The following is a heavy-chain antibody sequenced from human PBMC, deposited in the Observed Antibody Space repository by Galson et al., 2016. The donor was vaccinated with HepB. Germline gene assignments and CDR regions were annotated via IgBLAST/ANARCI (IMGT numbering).Heavy chain of an antibody. J-gene: IGHJ6*02. V-gene: IGHV3-7*03. CDR1: GFTFSSYA. Sequence: SLRLSCAASGFTFSSYAMIWVRQAPGKGLAWVANIKQDGSEKYYVDSVKGRFTISRDNARNSLYLQVNGLRADDTAVYYCARDRLTSVTRHWTGTTYSYYGMDVWGQGTTVTVSS. D-gene: IGHD1-14*01. CDR3: ARDRLTSVTRHWTGTTYSYYGMDV. CDR2: IKQDGSEK.